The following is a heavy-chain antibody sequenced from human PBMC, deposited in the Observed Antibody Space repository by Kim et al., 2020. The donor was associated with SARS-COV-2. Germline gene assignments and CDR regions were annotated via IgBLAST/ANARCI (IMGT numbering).Heavy chain of an antibody. J-gene: IGHJ3*01. V-gene: IGHV4-39*01. CDR1: GGSISSSSYY. CDR3: ARHFRGDLAARPDRAF. CDR2: IYYSGST. D-gene: IGHD6-6*01. Sequence: SETLSLTCTVSGGSISSSSYYWGWIRQPPGKGLEWIGSIYYSGSTYYNPSLKSRVTISVDTSKNQFSLKLSSVTAADTAVYYCARHFRGDLAARPDRAF.